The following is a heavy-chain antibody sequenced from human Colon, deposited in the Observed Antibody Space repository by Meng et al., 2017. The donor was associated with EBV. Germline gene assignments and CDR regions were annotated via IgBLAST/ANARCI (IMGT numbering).Heavy chain of an antibody. CDR2: IHHSGSA. V-gene: IGHV4-30-4*01. D-gene: IGHD2-21*01. J-gene: IGHJ4*02. CDR3: ASFDHIPRRNYFDY. CDR1: GGSMSSGNYY. Sequence: QVQVRGPGPGLVEPSQTLSLTCTVSGGSMSSGNYYWSWIRQPPGKGLEWIGYIHHSGSAYYNPSLKSRVSISVDTSKNQFSLNLNSMTAADTAVYYCASFDHIPRRNYFDYWGQGTLVTVSS.